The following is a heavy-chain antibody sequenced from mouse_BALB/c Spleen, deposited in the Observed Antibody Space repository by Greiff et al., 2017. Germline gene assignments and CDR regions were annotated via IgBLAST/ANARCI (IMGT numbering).Heavy chain of an antibody. Sequence: VQLVESGPGLVAPSQSLSITCTVSGFSLTSYGVHWVRQPPGKGLEWLGVIWAGGSTNYNSALMSRLSISKDNSKSQVFLKMNSLQTDDTAMYYCARDYDYDEGFAYWGQGTLVTVSA. CDR2: IWAGGST. CDR3: ARDYDYDEGFAY. V-gene: IGHV2-9*02. J-gene: IGHJ3*01. CDR1: GFSLTSYG. D-gene: IGHD2-4*01.